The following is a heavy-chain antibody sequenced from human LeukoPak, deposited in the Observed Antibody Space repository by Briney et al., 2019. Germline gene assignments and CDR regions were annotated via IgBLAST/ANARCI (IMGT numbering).Heavy chain of an antibody. V-gene: IGHV3-66*01. CDR3: ASLYYHAMDV. Sequence: PSETLSLTCAVYGGSFSGYYWSWVRQAPGKGLEWVSVIYSGGSTYYADSVKGRFTISRDNSKNTLYLQVNSLRAEDTAVYYCASLYYHAMDVWGQGTTVTVSS. D-gene: IGHD3-10*01. J-gene: IGHJ6*02. CDR1: GGSFSGYY. CDR2: IYSGGST.